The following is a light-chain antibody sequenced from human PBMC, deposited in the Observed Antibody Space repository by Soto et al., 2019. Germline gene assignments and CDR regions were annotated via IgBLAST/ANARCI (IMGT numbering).Light chain of an antibody. V-gene: IGLV1-40*01. J-gene: IGLJ1*01. CDR1: SSNIGAGYG. Sequence: QSVLTQPPSVSGAPGQRVTISCTGSSSNIGAGYGVHWFQHLPGTAPKLVIYDNTNRPSGVPDRFSGSKSGTSASLTISGLQADDEADYYCSSYTSTSSYVFGTGTKLTVL. CDR2: DNT. CDR3: SSYTSTSSYV.